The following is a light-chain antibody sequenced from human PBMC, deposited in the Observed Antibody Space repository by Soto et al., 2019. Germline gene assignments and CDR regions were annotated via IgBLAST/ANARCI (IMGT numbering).Light chain of an antibody. V-gene: IGKV1-39*01. CDR1: QSISSY. CDR3: QQAYSSPWT. Sequence: DIQMTQSPSSLSASVGDRFTITCRSSQSISSYLNWYQQKPGKAPELLIYGASTLQSGVPSRFSGSGSETEFTLTISSLQIEDLATYFCQQAYSSPWTCGQGTRVEIK. CDR2: GAS. J-gene: IGKJ1*01.